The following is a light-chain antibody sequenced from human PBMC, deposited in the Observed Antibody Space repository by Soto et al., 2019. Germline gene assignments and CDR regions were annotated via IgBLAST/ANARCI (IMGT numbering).Light chain of an antibody. CDR3: SAHTPRGTRV. CDR1: SSDVGGYNY. J-gene: IGLJ1*01. V-gene: IGLV2-14*03. Sequence: QSALTQPASVSGSPGQSVTISCTGTSSDVGGYNYVSWYQQHPGKAPKLMIHDVSDRPSGVSDRFSGSKSANTASLTIFGVQAEDEDEYYCSAHTPRGTRVFGTGTKLTVL. CDR2: DVS.